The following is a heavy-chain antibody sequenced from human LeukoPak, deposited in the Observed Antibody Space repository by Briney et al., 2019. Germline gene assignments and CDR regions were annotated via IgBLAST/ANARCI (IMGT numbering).Heavy chain of an antibody. CDR1: GGSVSSIPFY. Sequence: SETLSLTCTVSGGSVSSIPFYWGWIRQPPEKGLQWIGNIYYSGSTYYNPSLSSRVTMSVDTSKNQFSLKMTSVTAADTAVYYCARLSKGRYFGYIFDYWGQGILVTVSS. D-gene: IGHD3-9*01. J-gene: IGHJ4*02. CDR2: IYYSGST. V-gene: IGHV4-39*01. CDR3: ARLSKGRYFGYIFDY.